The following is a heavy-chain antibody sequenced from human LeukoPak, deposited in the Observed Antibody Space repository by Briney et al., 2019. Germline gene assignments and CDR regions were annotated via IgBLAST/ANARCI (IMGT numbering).Heavy chain of an antibody. CDR3: ARDQEGLDY. V-gene: IGHV4-59*01. CDR2: IYYSGNT. Sequence: SETLSLTCAVSGGSISSYYWSWIRQPPGKGLEWIGYIYYSGNTYYNPSLKSRVTISVDTSKNQFSLKVSSVTAADTAVYYCARDQEGLDYWGQGTLVTVSS. J-gene: IGHJ4*02. CDR1: GGSISSYY.